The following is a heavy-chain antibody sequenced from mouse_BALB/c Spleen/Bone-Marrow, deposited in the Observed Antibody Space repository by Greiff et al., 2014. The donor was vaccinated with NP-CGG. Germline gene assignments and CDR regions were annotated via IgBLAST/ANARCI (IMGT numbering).Heavy chain of an antibody. CDR1: GFTFSSYY. V-gene: IGHV5-6-2*01. J-gene: IGHJ4*01. D-gene: IGHD2-14*01. Sequence: EVLLVESGGGLVKLGASLKLSCAASGFTFSSYYMSWVRQTPEKRLELVAAINSNGGSTYYPDTVKGRFTISRDNAKNTLYLQMSGLKSDDTALYYCARDSYRYRGMDYWGQGTTVTVSS. CDR2: INSNGGST. CDR3: ARDSYRYRGMDY.